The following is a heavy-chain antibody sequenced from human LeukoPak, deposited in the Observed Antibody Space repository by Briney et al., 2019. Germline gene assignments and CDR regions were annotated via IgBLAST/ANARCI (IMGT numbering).Heavy chain of an antibody. V-gene: IGHV1-69*13. CDR2: IIPIFGTA. CDR1: GGTFSSYA. D-gene: IGHD5-18*01. Sequence: ASVKVSCKASGGTFSSYAISWVRQAPGQGLEWMGGIIPIFGTANYAQKFQGRVTITADESTSTAYMELNSLRAEDTAVYYCAKDVSSYGYVPGYYFDYWGQGTLVTVSS. J-gene: IGHJ4*02. CDR3: AKDVSSYGYVPGYYFDY.